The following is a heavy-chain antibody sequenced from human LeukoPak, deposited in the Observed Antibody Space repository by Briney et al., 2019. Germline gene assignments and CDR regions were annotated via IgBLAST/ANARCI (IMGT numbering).Heavy chain of an antibody. CDR1: GFTFSDYY. CDR2: ISSSGSTI. V-gene: IGHV3-11*04. J-gene: IGHJ6*02. CDR3: ARDCDTSGYYYCGMDV. Sequence: GGSLRLSCVASGFTFSDYYMSWIRQAPGKGLEWVSYISSSGSTIYYADSVKGRFTISRDNAKNSLYLQMNSLRAEDTAVYYCARDCDTSGYYYCGMDVWGQGTTVAVSS. D-gene: IGHD3-22*01.